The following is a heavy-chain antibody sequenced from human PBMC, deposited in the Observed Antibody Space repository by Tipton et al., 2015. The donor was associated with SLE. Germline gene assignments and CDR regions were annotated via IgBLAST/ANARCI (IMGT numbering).Heavy chain of an antibody. J-gene: IGHJ4*02. CDR3: AGGSGYCSGGSCLDY. V-gene: IGHV4-30-2*01. D-gene: IGHD2-15*01. CDR2: IYHSGST. Sequence: TLSLTCAVSGGSISSGGYSWSWIRQPPGKGLEWIGYIYHSGSTYYNPSLKSRVTISVDTSKNQFSLRLNSVTAADTAVYYCAGGSGYCSGGSCLDYWGQGTLVTVSS. CDR1: GGSISSGGYS.